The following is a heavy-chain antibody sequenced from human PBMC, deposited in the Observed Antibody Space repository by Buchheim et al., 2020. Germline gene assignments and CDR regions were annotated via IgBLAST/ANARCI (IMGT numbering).Heavy chain of an antibody. CDR2: IGGDGRS. CDR1: GFSFSTNA. CDR3: AKDLHFWSGMDY. J-gene: IGHJ4*02. V-gene: IGHV3-23*01. D-gene: IGHD3-3*02. Sequence: DVQLLQSGGGLVQPGGSLRLSCAASGFSFSTNAMSWVRQAPGRGLEWVSGIGGDGRSHYADSVQGRFTISRDRSKDTLHLQMNGLRVEDTATYYCAKDLHFWSGMDYWGQGAL.